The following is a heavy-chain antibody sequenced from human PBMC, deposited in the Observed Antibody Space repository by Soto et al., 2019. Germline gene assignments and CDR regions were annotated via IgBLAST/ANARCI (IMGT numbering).Heavy chain of an antibody. CDR3: ARDPSEGRVGNWFES. CDR2: ISSSTSYV. Sequence: EVQLVESGGGLVKPGGSLRLSCAAYGFTFSRYGMNWLRQAPGKGLEWVASISSSTSYVYYADSVKGRFSTSRDNAKNILYLEMYALRTEDTAVYYCARDPSEGRVGNWFESWGQGTLVTIYS. J-gene: IGHJ5*01. V-gene: IGHV3-21*06. D-gene: IGHD2-2*01. CDR1: GFTFSRYG.